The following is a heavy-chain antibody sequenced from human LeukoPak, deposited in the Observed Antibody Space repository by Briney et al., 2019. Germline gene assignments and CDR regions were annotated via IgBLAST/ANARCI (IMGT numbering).Heavy chain of an antibody. CDR1: GFTFSSYW. V-gene: IGHV3-74*01. CDR3: VRSDWFDP. CDR2: INTDGSST. J-gene: IGHJ5*02. D-gene: IGHD1-14*01. Sequence: PGGSLXLSCTASGFTFSSYWMHWVRQAPGKGLVWVSRINTDGSSTTYADSVKGRFTISRDNAKNTLYLQMHSLRVEDTAVYYCVRSDWFDPWGQGTLVTVSS.